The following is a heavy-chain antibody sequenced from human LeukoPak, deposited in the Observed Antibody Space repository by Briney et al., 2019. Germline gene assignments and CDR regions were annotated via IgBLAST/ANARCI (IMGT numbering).Heavy chain of an antibody. J-gene: IGHJ4*02. CDR3: ARGPYDSSGSYFDY. V-gene: IGHV3-33*01. Sequence: GGSLRLSCAASGFTFSSYGMHWVRQAPGKGLEWVAVIWYDGSNKYYADSVKGRFTISRDNSKNTLYLQMNSLRAEDTAVYYCARGPYDSSGSYFDYWGQGTLVTVSS. CDR1: GFTFSSYG. D-gene: IGHD3-22*01. CDR2: IWYDGSNK.